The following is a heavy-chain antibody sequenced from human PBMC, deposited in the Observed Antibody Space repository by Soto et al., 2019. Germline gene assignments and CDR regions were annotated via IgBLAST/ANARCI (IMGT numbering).Heavy chain of an antibody. CDR3: ARASAYGGGDCYGGDAFDI. CDR2: IYHSGST. CDR1: GGSISSGGYS. D-gene: IGHD2-21*02. V-gene: IGHV4-30-2*01. Sequence: SETLSLTCAVSGGSISSGGYSWSWIRQPPGKGLEWIGYIYHSGSTYYNPSLKSRVTISVDRSKNQFSLKLSSVTAADTAVYHCARASAYGGGDCYGGDAFDIWDQGTMVTAS. J-gene: IGHJ3*02.